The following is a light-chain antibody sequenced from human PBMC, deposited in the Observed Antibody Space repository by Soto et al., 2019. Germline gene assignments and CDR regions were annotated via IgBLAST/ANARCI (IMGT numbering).Light chain of an antibody. V-gene: IGKV3-11*01. CDR3: QQGGQFSP. Sequence: EIVLTQSPATLSLSPGERATLSCRASQSVSSYLAWYQQKPGQAPRLLIYDASNRATGIPARFSGSGSGTAFPPPNRHLEPEVFSVFTLQQGGQFSPFGPGTKLENK. CDR1: QSVSSY. CDR2: DAS. J-gene: IGKJ2*01.